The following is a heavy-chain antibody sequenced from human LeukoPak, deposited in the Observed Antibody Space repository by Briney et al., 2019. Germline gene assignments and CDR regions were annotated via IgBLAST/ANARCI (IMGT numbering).Heavy chain of an antibody. D-gene: IGHD4-23*01. CDR2: ITRSSSYI. CDR1: GFTFSSYS. V-gene: IGHV3-21*01. J-gene: IGHJ3*02. Sequence: GGSLRLSCAASGFTFSSYSMNWVRQAPGKGLEWVSSITRSSSYIYYADSVKGRFTISRDSAKNSLYLQMNSLRAEDTAVYYCARLNSGDAFDIWGQGTMVTVSS. CDR3: ARLNSGDAFDI.